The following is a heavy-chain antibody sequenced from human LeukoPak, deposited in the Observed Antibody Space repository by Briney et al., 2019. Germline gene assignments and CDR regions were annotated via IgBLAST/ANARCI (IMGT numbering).Heavy chain of an antibody. Sequence: GGSLRLSCAASGFTFSSYAMSWVRQAPGKGLEWVSVISGSGTNTYYADSVKGRFTISRDNSKNTLYLQMNSLRAEDTAVYYCAKVFRVVVPADDAFDIWGQGTMVTVSS. J-gene: IGHJ3*02. CDR1: GFTFSSYA. D-gene: IGHD2-2*01. CDR2: ISGSGTNT. V-gene: IGHV3-23*01. CDR3: AKVFRVVVPADDAFDI.